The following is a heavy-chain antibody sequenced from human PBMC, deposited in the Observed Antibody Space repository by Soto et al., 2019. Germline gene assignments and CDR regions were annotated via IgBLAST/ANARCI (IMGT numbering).Heavy chain of an antibody. CDR2: IYWDDDK. CDR1: GFSLSTTGVG. CDR3: VQSRCGGDCLQSYSSHSYDGLDV. D-gene: IGHD2-21*01. J-gene: IGHJ6*02. Sequence: QITLKESGPTLVKPTQPLTLTCTFSGFSLSTTGVGVGWIRQPPGKALEWLALIYWDDDKRYNPSLKSRLTITTDTSKNQVVLTMTNMDPVDTATYYCVQSRCGGDCLQSYSSHSYDGLDVWGQGTTDTVSS. V-gene: IGHV2-5*02.